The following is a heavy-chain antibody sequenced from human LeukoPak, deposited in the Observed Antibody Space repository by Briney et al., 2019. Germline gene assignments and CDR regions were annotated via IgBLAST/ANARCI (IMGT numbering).Heavy chain of an antibody. V-gene: IGHV4-34*01. CDR1: GGSFSGYY. CDR3: ARSRSGATTPVNWFDP. Sequence: SETLSLTCAVYGGSFSGYYWSWIRQPPGKGLEWIGEINHSGSTNYNPSLKSRVTISVDTSKNQFSLKLSSVTAADTAVYFCARSRSGATTPVNWFDPWGQGTLVTVSS. CDR2: INHSGST. D-gene: IGHD5-12*01. J-gene: IGHJ5*02.